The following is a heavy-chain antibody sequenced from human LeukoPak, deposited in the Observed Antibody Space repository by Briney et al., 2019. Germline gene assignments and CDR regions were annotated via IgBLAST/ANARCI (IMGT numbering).Heavy chain of an antibody. V-gene: IGHV1-18*01. J-gene: IGHJ5*02. Sequence: GASVKVSCKASGYIFTSYGINWVQQAPGQGLEWMGWISPYNGNTNYAQRVQGRVTMTTDTSTSTAYMELRSLRSDDTAVYYCARDGNGYFPAGIDNWFDPWGQGTLVTVSS. D-gene: IGHD5-24*01. CDR2: ISPYNGNT. CDR1: GYIFTSYG. CDR3: ARDGNGYFPAGIDNWFDP.